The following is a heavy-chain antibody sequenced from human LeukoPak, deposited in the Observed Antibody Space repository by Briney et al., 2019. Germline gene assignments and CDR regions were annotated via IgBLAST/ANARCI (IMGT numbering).Heavy chain of an antibody. V-gene: IGHV1-18*01. D-gene: IGHD6-13*01. CDR2: ISTSNGNT. J-gene: IGHJ3*02. CDR1: GYTFTTYT. CDR3: AREEGAPIAAANI. Sequence: ASVKVSCKAPGYTFTTYTISWVRQAPGQGLEWMGWISTSNGNTNYAQKLQGRVTMTTDTSTSTAYMELRSLRSDDTAVYYCAREEGAPIAAANIWGLGTMVTVSS.